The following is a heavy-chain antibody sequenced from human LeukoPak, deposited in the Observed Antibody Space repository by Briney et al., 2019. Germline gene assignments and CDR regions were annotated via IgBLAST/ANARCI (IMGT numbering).Heavy chain of an antibody. CDR1: GFTFSDYD. CDR2: IGTGGDT. Sequence: GGSLRLSCAASGFTFSDYDMHWVRQRTGIGLEWVSRIGTGGDTQYPGSVKGRFTISRDNSKNTLYLQMNSLRAEDTAVYYCAKDRSQERYCSSTSCHAVLNWGQGTLVTVSS. CDR3: AKDRSQERYCSSTSCHAVLN. J-gene: IGHJ4*02. V-gene: IGHV3-13*04. D-gene: IGHD2-2*01.